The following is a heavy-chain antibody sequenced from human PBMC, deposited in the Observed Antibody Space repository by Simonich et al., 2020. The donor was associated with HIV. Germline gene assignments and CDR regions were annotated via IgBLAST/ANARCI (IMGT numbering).Heavy chain of an antibody. D-gene: IGHD2-2*01. V-gene: IGHV3-21*01. CDR2: ISSSSSYI. CDR1: GFTFSSYS. CDR3: ARDGRKGSSTSCSDY. Sequence: EVQLVESGGGLVKPGGSLRLSCAASGFTFSSYSMNWVRQAPGKGLEWVSSISSSSSYINYADSVKGRFTISRNNSKNSLYRQRNSLRAEDTAVYYCARDGRKGSSTSCSDYWGQGTLVTVSS. J-gene: IGHJ4*02.